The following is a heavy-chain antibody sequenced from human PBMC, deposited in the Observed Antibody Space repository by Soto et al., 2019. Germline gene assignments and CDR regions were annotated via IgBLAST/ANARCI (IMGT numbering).Heavy chain of an antibody. CDR3: ARKDKSGYFNWFDP. CDR2: IFPSDSDT. D-gene: IGHD3-22*01. V-gene: IGHV5-51*01. Sequence: PXGSLKISCRTCGYKFTSSWIAWVRQMPGKGLEWMGIIFPSDSDTRYSPSFQGQVTISADRSTSTVFLQWASLKASDTAVYFCARKDKSGYFNWFDPWGQGTLVTVSS. J-gene: IGHJ5*02. CDR1: GYKFTSSW.